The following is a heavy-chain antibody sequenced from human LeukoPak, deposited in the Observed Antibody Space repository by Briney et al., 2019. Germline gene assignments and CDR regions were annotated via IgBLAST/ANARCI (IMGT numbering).Heavy chain of an antibody. V-gene: IGHV4-4*08. Sequence: SETLSLTCTVSGGSISSYYWSWIRRPPGKGLEWSGSIYTSGSTNYNPSLKSRVTISVDTSKNQFSLKLSSVTAADTAVYYCARGPLRGYRGNSGTIDYWGQGTLVTVSS. CDR3: ARGPLRGYRGNSGTIDY. J-gene: IGHJ4*02. CDR1: GGSISSYY. CDR2: IYTSGST. D-gene: IGHD4-23*01.